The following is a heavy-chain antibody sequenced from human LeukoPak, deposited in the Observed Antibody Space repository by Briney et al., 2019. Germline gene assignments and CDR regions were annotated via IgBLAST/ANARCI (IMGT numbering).Heavy chain of an antibody. CDR1: GYTFTSYY. D-gene: IGHD6-19*01. V-gene: IGHV1-46*01. Sequence: ASVKVSCKASGYTFTSYYMHWVRQAPGQGLEWMGIINPSGGSTSYAQKFQGRVTMTTDTSTATVYMELSSLRSEDTAVYYCARDHGQWVGRISLVYWGQGALVTVSS. J-gene: IGHJ4*02. CDR3: ARDHGQWVGRISLVY. CDR2: INPSGGST.